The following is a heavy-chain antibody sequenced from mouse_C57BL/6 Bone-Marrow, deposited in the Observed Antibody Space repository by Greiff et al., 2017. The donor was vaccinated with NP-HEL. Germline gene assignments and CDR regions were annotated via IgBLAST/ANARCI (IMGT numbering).Heavy chain of an antibody. CDR1: GYSFTGYY. V-gene: IGHV1-42*01. CDR3: ASRADGYWFAY. Sequence: EVQLQQSGPELVKPGASVKISCKASGYSFTGYYMNWVKQSPEKSLEWIGEINPSTGGTTYNQKFKAKATLTVDKSSSTAYMQLKSLTSEDSAVYYCASRADGYWFAYWGQGTLVTVSA. CDR2: INPSTGGT. J-gene: IGHJ3*01. D-gene: IGHD2-3*01.